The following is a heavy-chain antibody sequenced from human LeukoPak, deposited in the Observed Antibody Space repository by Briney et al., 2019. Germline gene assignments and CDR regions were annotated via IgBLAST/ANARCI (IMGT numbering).Heavy chain of an antibody. J-gene: IGHJ4*02. CDR1: GFTLSTNA. V-gene: IGHV3-23*01. Sequence: GGSLRLSCLTSGFTLSTNAMSWVRQAPGKGLEWVSGISGSGVSTYYADSVKGWFTISRDDSRNTLYLQMNSLRGDDTAVYYCAKDVGKWESLHFFDYWGQGTLVTVSS. CDR3: AKDVGKWESLHFFDY. CDR2: ISGSGVST. D-gene: IGHD1-26*01.